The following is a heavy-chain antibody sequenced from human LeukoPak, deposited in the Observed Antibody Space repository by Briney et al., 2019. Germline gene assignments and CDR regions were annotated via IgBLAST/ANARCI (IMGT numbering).Heavy chain of an antibody. CDR2: ISDSGGST. D-gene: IGHD3-22*01. CDR3: AKGTYSSGYYVYDY. Sequence: GGSLRLSCAASGFTFSSYAMNWVRKAPGKGLEWVSAISDSGGSTYYADSVKGRFTISRDNSKNTLYLQMNSLRAEDTAVYYCAKGTYSSGYYVYDYWGQGTLVTVSS. CDR1: GFTFSSYA. V-gene: IGHV3-23*01. J-gene: IGHJ4*02.